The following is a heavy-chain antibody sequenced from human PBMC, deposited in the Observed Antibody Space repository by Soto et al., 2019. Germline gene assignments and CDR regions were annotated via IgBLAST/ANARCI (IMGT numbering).Heavy chain of an antibody. J-gene: IGHJ4*02. D-gene: IGHD3-16*01. CDR3: AGDDGGPPPS. CDR1: GFAFSNSW. Sequence: EMQLVESGGDLVQPGGSLRLSCAASGFAFSNSWMSWVRQAPGKGLEWVANMKEDGTEIWYMDSVKGRFTISRDNAKNFLYRKMNTLRVEDTAVYSCAGDDGGPPPSRGRGTLVTVPP. V-gene: IGHV3-7*01. CDR2: MKEDGTEI.